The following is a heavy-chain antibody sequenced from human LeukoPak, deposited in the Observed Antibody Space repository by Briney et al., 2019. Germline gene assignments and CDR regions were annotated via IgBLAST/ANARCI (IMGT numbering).Heavy chain of an antibody. CDR2: ISSSSTTI. J-gene: IGHJ6*03. CDR3: ARDPPYYYYMDV. V-gene: IGHV3-48*01. Sequence: GGSLRLSCAASGFTFNTYTMNWVRQAPGKGLEWVSYISSSSTTIFYADSVKGRFTVSRDNAKNSLYLQMNSLRAEDTAVYYCARDPPYYYYMDVWGTGTTVTVSS. CDR1: GFTFNTYT.